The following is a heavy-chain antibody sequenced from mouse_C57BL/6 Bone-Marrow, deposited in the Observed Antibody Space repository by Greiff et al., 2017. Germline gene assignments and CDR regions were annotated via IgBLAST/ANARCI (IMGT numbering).Heavy chain of an antibody. D-gene: IGHD1-1*01. CDR1: GFTFSDYG. Sequence: EVHLVESGGGLVKPGGSLKLSCAASGFTFSDYGMHWVRQAPEKGLEWVAYISSGSSTIYYADTVKGRFTISRDNAKNTLFLQMTSLRSEDTAMYYCARPRVYRSAMDYLGQGTSVTVSS. V-gene: IGHV5-17*01. CDR2: ISSGSSTI. CDR3: ARPRVYRSAMDY. J-gene: IGHJ4*01.